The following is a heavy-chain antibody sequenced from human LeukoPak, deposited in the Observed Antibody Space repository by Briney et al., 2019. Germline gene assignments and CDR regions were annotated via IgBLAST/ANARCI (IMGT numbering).Heavy chain of an antibody. Sequence: SETLSLTSTVSGGSISSGDYYWSWIRQPPGKGLEWIGYIYYSGSTYYNPSLKSRVTISVDTSKNQFSLKLSSVTAADAAVYYCARGTRSLIAAAGTEDYWGQGTLVTVSS. J-gene: IGHJ4*02. CDR3: ARGTRSLIAAAGTEDY. CDR1: GGSISSGDYY. V-gene: IGHV4-30-4*01. D-gene: IGHD6-13*01. CDR2: IYYSGST.